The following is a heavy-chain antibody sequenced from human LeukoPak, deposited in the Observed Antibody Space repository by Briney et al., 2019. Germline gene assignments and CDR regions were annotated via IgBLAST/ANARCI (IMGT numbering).Heavy chain of an antibody. V-gene: IGHV4-59*01. CDR2: IYYSGST. CDR3: ARDDGGGGGAFDI. J-gene: IGHJ3*02. Sequence: PSETLSLTCTVSGGSISSYYWSWIRQPPGKGLEWIGYIYYSGSTNYNPSLKSRVTISVDTSKNQFSLKLSSVTAADTAVYYCARDDGGGGGAFDIWGQGTMVIVSS. CDR1: GGSISSYY. D-gene: IGHD2-15*01.